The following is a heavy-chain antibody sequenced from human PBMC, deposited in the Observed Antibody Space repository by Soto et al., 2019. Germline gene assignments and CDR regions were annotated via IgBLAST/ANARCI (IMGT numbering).Heavy chain of an antibody. J-gene: IGHJ6*02. CDR3: ASTHYCYGSARFYGMDV. CDR2: IIPIFGTA. CDR1: GGTFSSYA. Sequence: GASVKVSCKASGGTFSSYAISWVRQAPGQGLEWMGGIIPIFGTANYAQMFQGRVTVNADESTSPAYMELSSLRSEDTVVYYCASTHYCYGSARFYGMDVWHQGTTVTVSS. V-gene: IGHV1-69*13. D-gene: IGHD3-10*01.